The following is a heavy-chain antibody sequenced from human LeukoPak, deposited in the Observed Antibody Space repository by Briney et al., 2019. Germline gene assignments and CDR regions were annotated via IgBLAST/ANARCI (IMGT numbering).Heavy chain of an antibody. V-gene: IGHV4-34*01. CDR2: MNHSGST. J-gene: IGHJ4*02. D-gene: IGHD3-22*01. CDR1: GGSFSGYY. Sequence: SETLSLTCAVYGGSFSGYYWSWIRQPPGKGLEWIGEMNHSGSTNYNPSLKSRVTISVDTSKNQFSLKLSSVTAADTAVYYCARRGWDDSSNYYYDDFWGQGTLVTVSS. CDR3: ARRGWDDSSNYYYDDF.